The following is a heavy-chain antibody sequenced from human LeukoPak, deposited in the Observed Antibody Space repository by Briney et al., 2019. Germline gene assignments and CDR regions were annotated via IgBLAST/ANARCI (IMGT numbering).Heavy chain of an antibody. D-gene: IGHD6-19*01. CDR2: IKEDGSER. J-gene: IGHJ4*02. CDR3: TRGSWLAKGGFFDY. Sequence: GGSLRLSCEGSAFIFSGHWMNWVRQTPGKGLEWVASIKEDGSERQYVDSVKGRFSVSRDNTKGSLFLQLNSLRAEDTAVYYCTRGSWLAKGGFFDYWGQGTLVTVSS. V-gene: IGHV3-7*03. CDR1: AFIFSGHW.